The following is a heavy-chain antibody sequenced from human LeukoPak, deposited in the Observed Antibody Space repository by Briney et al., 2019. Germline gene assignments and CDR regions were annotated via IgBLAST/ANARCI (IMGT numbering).Heavy chain of an antibody. CDR3: ARHYTSYGNWFDS. CDR1: GGSISSYY. CDR2: IYTSGST. V-gene: IGHV4-4*07. Sequence: SGTLSLTCTVSGGSISSYYWSWIRQPAGKGLEWIGRIYTSGSTNYNPSLESRVTMSVDTSKNQFSLKLSSVTAADTAVYYCARHYTSYGNWFDSWGQGTLVTVSS. D-gene: IGHD4-11*01. J-gene: IGHJ5*01.